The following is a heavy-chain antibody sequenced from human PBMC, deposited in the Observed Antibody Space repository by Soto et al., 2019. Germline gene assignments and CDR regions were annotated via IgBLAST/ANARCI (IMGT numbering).Heavy chain of an antibody. V-gene: IGHV4-34*01. Sequence: SETLSLTCAVYGGSFSGYYWSWIRQPPGKGLEWIGEINHSGSTNYNPSLKSRVTISVDTSKNQFSLKLSSVTAADTAVYYCAREGEYYYGSGSYYAFDYWGQGALVTVSS. D-gene: IGHD3-10*01. CDR2: INHSGST. CDR3: AREGEYYYGSGSYYAFDY. CDR1: GGSFSGYY. J-gene: IGHJ4*02.